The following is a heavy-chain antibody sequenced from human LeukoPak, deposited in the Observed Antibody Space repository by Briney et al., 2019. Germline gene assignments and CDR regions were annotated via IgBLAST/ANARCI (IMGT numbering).Heavy chain of an antibody. CDR2: IYYSGST. J-gene: IGHJ5*02. V-gene: IGHV4-31*03. CDR1: GGSISSGGYY. CDR3: ARDSGPGGKGTGSWFDP. Sequence: SQTLSLTCTVSGGSISSGGYYWSWIRQHPGKGLEWIGYIYYSGSTYYNPSLKSRVTISVDTSKNQFSLKLSSVTAADTAVYYCARDSGPGGKGTGSWFDPWGQGTLVTVSS. D-gene: IGHD5-12*01.